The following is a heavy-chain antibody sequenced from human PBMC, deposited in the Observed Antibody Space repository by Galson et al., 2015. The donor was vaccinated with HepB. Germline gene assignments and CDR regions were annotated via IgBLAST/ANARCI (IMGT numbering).Heavy chain of an antibody. J-gene: IGHJ4*02. CDR1: EFTFDTNW. D-gene: IGHD6-19*01. CDR2: IKYDGSDE. Sequence: SLRLSCAVSEFTFDTNWMSWVRQAPGKGLEWVANIKYDGSDEYYVDSVKGRFTISRDNGKNSLNLQMNSLRDEDTAVYYCARSAGWRSYFDNWGQGTLVTVSS. CDR3: ARSAGWRSYFDN. V-gene: IGHV3-7*01.